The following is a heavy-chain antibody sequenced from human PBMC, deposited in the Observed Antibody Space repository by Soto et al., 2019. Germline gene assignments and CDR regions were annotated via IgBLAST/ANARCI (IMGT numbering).Heavy chain of an antibody. CDR2: INHSGST. V-gene: IGHV4-34*01. CDR3: AIAAADYYYYYGMDV. D-gene: IGHD6-13*01. Sequence: SETLSLTCAVYGGSFSGYYWSWIRQPPGKGLEWIGEINHSGSTNYNPSLKSRVTISVDTSKNQFSLKLSSVTAADTAVYCCAIAAADYYYYYGMDVWGQGTTVTVSS. CDR1: GGSFSGYY. J-gene: IGHJ6*02.